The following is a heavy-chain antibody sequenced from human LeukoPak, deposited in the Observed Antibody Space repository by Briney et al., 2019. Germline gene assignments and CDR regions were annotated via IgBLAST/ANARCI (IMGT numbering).Heavy chain of an antibody. J-gene: IGHJ6*03. D-gene: IGHD5-18*01. CDR1: GYTFTSYY. Sequence: GASVKVSCKASGYTFTSYYMDWVRQAPGQGLEWMGIINPSGGSTSYAQKFQGRVTMTRDMSTSTVYMELSSLGSEDTAVYYCARDGTAMVVFSYYYYMDVWGKGTTVTVSS. CDR2: INPSGGST. V-gene: IGHV1-46*01. CDR3: ARDGTAMVVFSYYYYMDV.